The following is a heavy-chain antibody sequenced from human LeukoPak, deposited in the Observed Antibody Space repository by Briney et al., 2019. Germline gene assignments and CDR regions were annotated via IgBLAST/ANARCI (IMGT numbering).Heavy chain of an antibody. V-gene: IGHV4-4*07. CDR1: GGSFSSYY. Sequence: PSETLSLTCTVSGGSFSSYYWGWIRQPAGKGLEYIGRIYTSGSTNYNPSLKSRVTISVDTSKNQFSLKLSSVTAADTAVYYCARELLGGFDYWGQGTLVTVSS. J-gene: IGHJ4*02. CDR3: ARELLGGFDY. CDR2: IYTSGST. D-gene: IGHD2-15*01.